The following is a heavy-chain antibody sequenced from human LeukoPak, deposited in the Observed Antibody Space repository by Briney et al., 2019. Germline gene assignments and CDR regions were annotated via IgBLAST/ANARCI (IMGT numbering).Heavy chain of an antibody. CDR1: GGSISSSSYY. Sequence: SETLSLTCTVSGGSISSSSYYWGWIRQPPGKGLEWIGSIYYSGSTYYNPSLKSRVTMSVDTSKNQFSLKLSSVTAADTAVYYCARETSGLDDAFDIWGQGTMVTVSS. V-gene: IGHV4-39*07. J-gene: IGHJ3*02. D-gene: IGHD2-21*01. CDR3: ARETSGLDDAFDI. CDR2: IYYSGST.